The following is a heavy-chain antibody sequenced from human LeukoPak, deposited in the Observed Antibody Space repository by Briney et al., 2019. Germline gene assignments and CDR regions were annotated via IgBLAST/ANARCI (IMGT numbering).Heavy chain of an antibody. J-gene: IGHJ6*03. CDR2: MYYSGST. CDR1: GGSITSSSFY. CDR3: ARALKREVRPYYYYYMDV. V-gene: IGHV4-39*07. Sequence: SETLSLTCSVSGGSITSSSFYWGWIRQPPGKGLEWLGSMYYSGSTYYNPSLKSRVTISLDTSKNQFSLKLSSVTAADTAVYYCARALKREVRPYYYYYMDVWGKGTTVTVSS. D-gene: IGHD1-1*01.